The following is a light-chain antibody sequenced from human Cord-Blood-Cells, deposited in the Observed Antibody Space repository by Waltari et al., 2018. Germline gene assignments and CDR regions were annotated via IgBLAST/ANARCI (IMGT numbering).Light chain of an antibody. CDR3: SSYTSSSTLA. CDR2: EVS. J-gene: IGLJ1*01. CDR1: TSDVGGHNY. Sequence: QSALTQPASVSGPPGQSITIPCTGTTSDVGGHNYVPWYQWHPAKAPRLRIYEVSNRPSGVSNRFSGSKSGNTASLTISGLQAEDEADYYCSSYTSSSTLAFGTGTKVTVL. V-gene: IGLV2-14*01.